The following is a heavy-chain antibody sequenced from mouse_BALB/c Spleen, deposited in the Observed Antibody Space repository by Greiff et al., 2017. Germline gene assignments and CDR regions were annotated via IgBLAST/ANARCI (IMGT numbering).Heavy chain of an antibody. CDR1: GYTFTSYV. J-gene: IGHJ4*01. V-gene: IGHV1-14*01. CDR2: INPYNDGT. Sequence: VQLQQSGPELVKPGASVKMSCKASGYTFTSYVMHWVKQKPGQGLEWIGYINPYNDGTKYNEKFKGKATLTSDKSSSTAYMELSSLTSEDSAVYYCAREGRRGAMDDWGQGTSVTVSS. CDR3: AREGRRGAMDD.